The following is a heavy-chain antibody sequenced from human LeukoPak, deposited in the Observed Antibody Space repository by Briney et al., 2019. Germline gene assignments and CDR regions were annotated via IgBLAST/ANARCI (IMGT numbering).Heavy chain of an antibody. CDR1: GFTFSSYD. Sequence: GGSLRLSCAASGFTFSSYDMHWVRQATGKGLEWVSAIGTAGDTYYLGSVKGRFTISRENAKNSLYLQMNSLRAGDTAVYYCARGRGNWNYRYFDYWGQGTLVTVSS. CDR3: ARGRGNWNYRYFDY. V-gene: IGHV3-13*01. CDR2: IGTAGDT. D-gene: IGHD1-7*01. J-gene: IGHJ4*02.